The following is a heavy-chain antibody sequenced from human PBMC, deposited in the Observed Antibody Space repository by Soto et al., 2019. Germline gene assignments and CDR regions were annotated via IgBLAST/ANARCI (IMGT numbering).Heavy chain of an antibody. D-gene: IGHD6-19*01. Sequence: SQTLSLTCAVYGGSFGGYYWSWIRQPPGKGLEWIGEINHSGSTNYNPSLKSRVTISVDTSKNQFSLKLSSVTAADTAVYYCARGSGQWLEKRRRGYDYYGMDVWGQGTTVTVSS. J-gene: IGHJ6*02. V-gene: IGHV4-34*01. CDR3: ARGSGQWLEKRRRGYDYYGMDV. CDR1: GGSFGGYY. CDR2: INHSGST.